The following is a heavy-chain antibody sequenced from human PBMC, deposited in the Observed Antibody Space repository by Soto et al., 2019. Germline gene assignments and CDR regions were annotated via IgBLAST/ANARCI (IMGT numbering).Heavy chain of an antibody. V-gene: IGHV1-8*01. CDR1: GYNFTNFD. Sequence: ASVKVSCKTSGYNFTNFDINWVRQAPGRGLVWMGWMNPSSGETGSAQNFQGRVTMTRDISTRTFFMQLNSLRSEDTAIYYCARLDQYYNGINCYSNFDFWGRGTSVTVSS. CDR3: ARLDQYYNGINCYSNFDF. J-gene: IGHJ4*01. D-gene: IGHD3-10*01. CDR2: MNPSSGET.